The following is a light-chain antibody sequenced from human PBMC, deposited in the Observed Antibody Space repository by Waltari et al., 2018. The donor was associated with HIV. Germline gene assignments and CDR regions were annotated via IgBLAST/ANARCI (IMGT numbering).Light chain of an antibody. CDR3: QSFDSSLSGSV. Sequence: QSVLTQPPSVSGAPGQRVTISCTGSSSNIGTGYDVHWYQQLPGTAPKLLIYGNNNRPSGGPERFAGSKSGTAASLAITGLQAEDEADYYCQSFDSSLSGSVFGGGTKLTVL. J-gene: IGLJ2*01. V-gene: IGLV1-40*01. CDR1: SSNIGTGYD. CDR2: GNN.